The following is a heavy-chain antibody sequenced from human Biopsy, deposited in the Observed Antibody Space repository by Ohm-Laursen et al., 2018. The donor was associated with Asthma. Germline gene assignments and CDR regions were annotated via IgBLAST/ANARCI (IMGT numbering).Heavy chain of an antibody. CDR1: GGSITSSSYY. V-gene: IGHV4-61*05. Sequence: TPSLTCTVSGGSITSSSYYWGWIRQPPGKGLEWIGNIHYSGSTYSNPSLKSRVTISVDTSKKQISLRLSSVIAADTAVYYCAGFCSGGNCPDHWGQGTLVTVSS. J-gene: IGHJ4*02. CDR2: IHYSGST. CDR3: AGFCSGGNCPDH. D-gene: IGHD2-15*01.